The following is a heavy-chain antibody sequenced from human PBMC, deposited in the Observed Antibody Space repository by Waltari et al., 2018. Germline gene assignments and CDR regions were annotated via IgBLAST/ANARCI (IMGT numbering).Heavy chain of an antibody. J-gene: IGHJ4*02. Sequence: QVQLQESGPGLVKPSETLSLTCTVSGGSLSSYYWSWIRQPPGKGLEWIGYIYYSGSTNYNPSLKSRVTISVDTSKNQFSLKLSSVTAADTAVYYCARADYYDSSGYEYYFDYWGQGTLVTVSS. V-gene: IGHV4-59*01. CDR3: ARADYYDSSGYEYYFDY. CDR2: IYYSGST. CDR1: GGSLSSYY. D-gene: IGHD3-22*01.